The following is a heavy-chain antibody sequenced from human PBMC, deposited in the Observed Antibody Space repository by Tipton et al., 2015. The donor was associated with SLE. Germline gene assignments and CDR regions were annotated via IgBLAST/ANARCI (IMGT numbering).Heavy chain of an antibody. CDR1: GGSFSGYY. V-gene: IGHV4-34*01. J-gene: IGHJ3*02. Sequence: TLSLTCAVYGGSFSGYYWSWIRQPPGKGLEWIGEITHRGNTNYSPSLKSRVTISVDTSESQFSLRLTSVTAADTAVYYCARALLTGAIWGQGTMVTVSS. CDR3: ARALLTGAI. CDR2: ITHRGNT. D-gene: IGHD7-27*01.